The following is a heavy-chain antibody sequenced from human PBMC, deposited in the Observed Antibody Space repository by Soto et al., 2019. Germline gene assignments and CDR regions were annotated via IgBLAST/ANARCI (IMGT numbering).Heavy chain of an antibody. CDR2: ISYHGRDK. Sequence: QVQLVESGGGVVQPGRSLRLSCAASGFTFSNXGMHWVRQAPGKGLEWVAVISYHGRDKYYADSVKGRFTISRDNSKNTLYLEMNSLRAEDTAVYYCAKDHLMTTVTTVGYWGQGTLVTVSS. CDR3: AKDHLMTTVTTVGY. V-gene: IGHV3-30*18. CDR1: GFTFSNXG. J-gene: IGHJ4*02. D-gene: IGHD4-17*01.